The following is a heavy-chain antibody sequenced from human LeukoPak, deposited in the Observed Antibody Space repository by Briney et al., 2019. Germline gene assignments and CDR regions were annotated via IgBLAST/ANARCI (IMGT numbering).Heavy chain of an antibody. D-gene: IGHD3-22*01. J-gene: IGHJ4*02. Sequence: RGSLRLSCAVSGITLSNYGMSWVRQAPGKGLEWVAGISDSGCSTNYADSVKGRFTTSRDNPKNTLYLQMNSLRAEDTAVYFCAKRGVVIRVILVGFHKEAYYFDSWGQGALVTVSS. CDR2: ISDSGCST. V-gene: IGHV3-23*01. CDR1: GITLSNYG. CDR3: AKRGVVIRVILVGFHKEAYYFDS.